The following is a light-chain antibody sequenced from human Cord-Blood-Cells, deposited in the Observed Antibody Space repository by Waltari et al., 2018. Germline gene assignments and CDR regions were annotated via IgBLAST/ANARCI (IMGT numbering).Light chain of an antibody. CDR2: WAS. CDR3: QQYYSTPWT. J-gene: IGKJ1*01. CDR1: QSVLYSSNHKNY. V-gene: IGKV4-1*01. Sequence: DIVMTQSPESLAVSLCERASINCKSSQSVLYSSNHKNYLAWYQQKPGQPPKLLIYWASTRESGVPDRFSGSGSGTDFTLTISSLQAEDVAVYYCQQYYSTPWTFGQGTKVEIK.